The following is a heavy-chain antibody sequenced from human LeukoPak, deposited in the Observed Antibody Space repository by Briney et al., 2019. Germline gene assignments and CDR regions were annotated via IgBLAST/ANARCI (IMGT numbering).Heavy chain of an antibody. Sequence: PGGSLRLSCVVSGFTFSTSWMHWVRQEPGKGLVWVSRINSDGSSTKYANSVKGRFTISRDNAKNTLYLQMTSLRDENTAVYYCARDGGNSDYWYFDLWGRGTLVTVSS. CDR2: INSDGSST. CDR3: ARDGGNSDYWYFDL. J-gene: IGHJ2*01. V-gene: IGHV3-74*03. CDR1: GFTFSTSW. D-gene: IGHD4-23*01.